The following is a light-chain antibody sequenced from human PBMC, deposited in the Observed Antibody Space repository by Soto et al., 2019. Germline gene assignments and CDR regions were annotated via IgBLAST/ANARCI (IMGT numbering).Light chain of an antibody. CDR2: DDN. J-gene: IGLJ2*01. V-gene: IGLV1-51*01. CDR3: GTWYSSLSAV. CDR1: SSNIGNNY. Sequence: QSVLTQPPSVSAAPGQKVTISCSGSSSNIGNNYVSWYQLLPGTAPKLLIYDDNKRPSGIPDRFSGSKSGTSATLGIAGLQTGYEADYYCGTWYSSLSAVFGGGTKVTVL.